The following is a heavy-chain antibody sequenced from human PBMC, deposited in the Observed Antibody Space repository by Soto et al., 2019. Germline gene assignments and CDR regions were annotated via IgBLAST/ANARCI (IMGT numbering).Heavy chain of an antibody. J-gene: IGHJ6*02. CDR2: IKSKTDGGTT. D-gene: IGHD3-10*01. V-gene: IGHV3-15*07. CDR1: GFTLSHAW. CDR3: TTVMDRGGYGMDV. Sequence: EVQLVESGGGLVKPGGSLRLSCAASGFTLSHAWMNWVRQAPGKGLEWVGRIKSKTDGGTTDDAAPVKGRFTISRDDSKNTLYLQMNSLKTEDTAVYYCTTVMDRGGYGMDVWGQGTTVTVSS.